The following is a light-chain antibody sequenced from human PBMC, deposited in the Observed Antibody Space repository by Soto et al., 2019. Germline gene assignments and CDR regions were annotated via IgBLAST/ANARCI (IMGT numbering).Light chain of an antibody. CDR3: QSYDSSLSGSVV. Sequence: QSVLTQPPSVSGVPGQRVTISCTGSSSNIGADYVVHWYQQLPGTAPKLLIYDNINRPSGVPDRFSGSKSGTSASLAITGLQADDEADYYCQSYDSSLSGSVVFGGGTKLTV. CDR1: SSNIGADYV. J-gene: IGLJ2*01. CDR2: DNI. V-gene: IGLV1-40*01.